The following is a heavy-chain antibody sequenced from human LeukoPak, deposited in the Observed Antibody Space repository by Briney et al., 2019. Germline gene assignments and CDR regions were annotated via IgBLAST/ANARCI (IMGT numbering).Heavy chain of an antibody. D-gene: IGHD1-14*01. CDR2: INTDGSTT. V-gene: IGHV3-74*01. CDR3: AGVYNTNRRAFDM. J-gene: IGHJ3*02. Sequence: GGSLRLSCAASGFTFSSYWMHWVRQAPGKGLVWVSRINTDGSTTVYADSVRGRFTISRDNAKNTLYLQMISLRPEDTAVYYCAGVYNTNRRAFDMWGQGTMVTVSS. CDR1: GFTFSSYW.